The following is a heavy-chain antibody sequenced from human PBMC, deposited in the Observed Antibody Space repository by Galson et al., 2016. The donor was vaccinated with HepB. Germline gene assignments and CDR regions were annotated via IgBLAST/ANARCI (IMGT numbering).Heavy chain of an antibody. CDR2: ISYSGSA. D-gene: IGHD3-3*01. CDR3: ARDTNFGPGNSPLVAFDI. CDR1: GDSISSTSYY. Sequence: LSLTCTVSGDSISSTSYYWGWIRQPPGKGLEWIGSISYSGSAYYNPSPKSRVTISANTSKNQFSLKLSSATAADTAVYYRARDTNFGPGNSPLVAFDIWGQGALVTVSS. J-gene: IGHJ3*02. V-gene: IGHV4-39*07.